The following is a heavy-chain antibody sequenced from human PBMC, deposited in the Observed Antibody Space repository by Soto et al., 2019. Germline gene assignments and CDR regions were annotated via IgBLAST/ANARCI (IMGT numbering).Heavy chain of an antibody. J-gene: IGHJ4*02. CDR2: ISSSGSTI. Sequence: GGSLRLSCAASGFTFSDYYMSWIRQAPGKGLEWVSYISSSGSTIYYADSVKGRFTISRDNAKNSLYLQMNSLRAEDTAVYYCARVGYDYIWGSYPNDVADYWGQGTLVTVSS. D-gene: IGHD3-16*02. V-gene: IGHV3-11*01. CDR3: ARVGYDYIWGSYPNDVADY. CDR1: GFTFSDYY.